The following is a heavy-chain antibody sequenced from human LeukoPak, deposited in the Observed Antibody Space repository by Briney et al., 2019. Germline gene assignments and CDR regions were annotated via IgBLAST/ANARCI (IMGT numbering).Heavy chain of an antibody. J-gene: IGHJ4*02. D-gene: IGHD2-15*01. CDR2: ISYDGSNK. V-gene: IGHV3-30-3*01. CDR1: GFTFSSYA. Sequence: GRSLRLSCAASGFTFSSYAMHWVRQAPGKGLEWVAVISYDGSNKYYADSVKGRFTISRDNSKNTLYLQMNSLRAEDTAVYYCASGLFGVVVAATFDMYWGQGTLVTVPS. CDR3: ASGLFGVVVAATFDMY.